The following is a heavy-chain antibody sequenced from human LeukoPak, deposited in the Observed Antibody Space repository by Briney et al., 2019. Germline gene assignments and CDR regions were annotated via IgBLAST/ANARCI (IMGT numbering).Heavy chain of an antibody. Sequence: GESLKISCKGSGYRFTTYWIGWVRQMPGKGLEWMGIIYPGDSDTRYSPSFQGQVTISADKSITTAYLQWSSLKASDTAMYYCARLSRMATTLDAFDIWGQGTMVTASS. V-gene: IGHV5-51*01. CDR2: IYPGDSDT. CDR3: ARLSRMATTLDAFDI. D-gene: IGHD5-24*01. J-gene: IGHJ3*02. CDR1: GYRFTTYW.